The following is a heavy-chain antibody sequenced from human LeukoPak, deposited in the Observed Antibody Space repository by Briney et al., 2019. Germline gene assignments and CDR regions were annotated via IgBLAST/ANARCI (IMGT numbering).Heavy chain of an antibody. CDR1: GFTFSSYG. CDR3: ARVSSSDNYFDY. Sequence: GGSLRLSCAASGFTFSSYGMHWVRQAPGKGLEWVAVIWYDGSNKYYADSVKGRFTISRDNSKNTLYLQMNGLRAEDTAVYYCARVSSSDNYFDYWGQGTLVTVSS. V-gene: IGHV3-33*01. CDR2: IWYDGSNK. J-gene: IGHJ4*02. D-gene: IGHD6-6*01.